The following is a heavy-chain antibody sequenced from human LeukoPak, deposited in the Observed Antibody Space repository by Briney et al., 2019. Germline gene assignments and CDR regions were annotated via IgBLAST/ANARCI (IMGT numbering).Heavy chain of an antibody. J-gene: IGHJ4*02. CDR1: GYTLTELS. CDR2: FDPEDGET. CDR3: ATASDDYGDYGY. V-gene: IGHV1-24*01. Sequence: ASVKVSCKVSGYTLTELSMHWVRQAPGKGLEWMGGFDPEDGETIYAQKFQGGVTMTEDTSTDTAYMELSSLRSEDTAVYYCATASDDYGDYGYWGQGTLVTVSS. D-gene: IGHD4-17*01.